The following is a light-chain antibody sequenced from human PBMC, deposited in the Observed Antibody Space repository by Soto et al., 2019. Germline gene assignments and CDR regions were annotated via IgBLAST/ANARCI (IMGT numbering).Light chain of an antibody. CDR1: QSVSDR. CDR3: QQYADWPKT. V-gene: IGKV3-15*01. J-gene: IGKJ1*01. CDR2: AAS. Sequence: EIVMAQAPYALAVSPGERASVSFRASQSVSDRVVWYQQKSGQAPSLLIYAASTRAAGVPARFSGSGSGTEFTLTISSLQSEDFAVYFCQQYADWPKTFGQGTKV.